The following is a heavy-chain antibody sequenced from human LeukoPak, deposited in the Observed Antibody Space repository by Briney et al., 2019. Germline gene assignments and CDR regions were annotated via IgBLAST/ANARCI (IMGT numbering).Heavy chain of an antibody. Sequence: SETLSLTCTVSGYSISSGYYWGWIRQPPGKGLEWIGSIYHSGSTYYNPSLKSRVTISVDTSKNQFSLKLSSVTAADTAVYYCASPWDFWGQGTLVTVSS. J-gene: IGHJ4*02. CDR1: GYSISSGYY. CDR3: ASPWDF. V-gene: IGHV4-38-2*02. CDR2: IYHSGST.